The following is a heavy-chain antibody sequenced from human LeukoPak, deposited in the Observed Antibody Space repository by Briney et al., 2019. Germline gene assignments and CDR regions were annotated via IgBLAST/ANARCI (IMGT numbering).Heavy chain of an antibody. Sequence: PGGSLRLSCAATGFTFTKHWMSWVRQTIGKGLEWVSEIYSDGSTYYAASVKGRFSISRDNSKNTLYLQMNSLRAEDTAVYYCAKEIAVAGTGRFDPWGQGTLVTVSS. CDR3: AKEIAVAGTGRFDP. J-gene: IGHJ5*02. D-gene: IGHD6-19*01. V-gene: IGHV3-53*01. CDR1: GFTFTKHW. CDR2: IYSDGST.